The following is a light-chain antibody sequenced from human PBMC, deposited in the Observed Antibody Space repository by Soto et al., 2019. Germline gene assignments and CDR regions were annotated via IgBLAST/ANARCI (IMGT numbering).Light chain of an antibody. Sequence: QSVLTQPASVSGSPGQSITISCTGTSSDVGSYNLGSWYQQHPGKATKLIIYDVSHRPSGVSSRLSGSKSGNTASLTSSRLQAEDEADYYCISYTTITNLYVFGPGTK. CDR1: SSDVGSYNL. J-gene: IGLJ1*01. V-gene: IGLV2-14*02. CDR2: DVS. CDR3: ISYTTITNLYV.